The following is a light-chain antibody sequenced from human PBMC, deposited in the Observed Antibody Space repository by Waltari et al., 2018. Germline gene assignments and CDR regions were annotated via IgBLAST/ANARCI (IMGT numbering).Light chain of an antibody. CDR3: QKYGSLPAT. CDR1: QSISRS. Sequence: EIMLTQSPGTLSLSQGERATLPCRASQSISRSLAWYQQKPGQAPRLLIYGASSRATGIPDRFSGSGSGTDFSLTISRLEPEDFAVYYCQKYGSLPATFGQGTKVEIK. V-gene: IGKV3-20*01. CDR2: GAS. J-gene: IGKJ1*01.